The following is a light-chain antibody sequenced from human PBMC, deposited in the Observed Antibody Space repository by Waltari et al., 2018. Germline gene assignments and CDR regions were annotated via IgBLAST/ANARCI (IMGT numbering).Light chain of an antibody. CDR3: CSYTSSSVSYV. V-gene: IGLV2-14*01. CDR2: EVS. J-gene: IGLJ1*01. Sequence: QSALTQPASVSGSPGQSIAISCTGTSSDVGAYDSVSWYQPHPGKAPKLVIYEVSNRPSGVSSRFSGSRSGNTASLTISGLQAEDEADYYCCSYTSSSVSYVFGTGTRVTVL. CDR1: SSDVGAYDS.